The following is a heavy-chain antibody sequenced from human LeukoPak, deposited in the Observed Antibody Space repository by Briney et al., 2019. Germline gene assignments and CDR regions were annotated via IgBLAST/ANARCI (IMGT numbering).Heavy chain of an antibody. J-gene: IGHJ4*02. CDR3: ARQYSYGYYFDY. Sequence: SETLSLTCTVSGGSISSYYWSWIRQPPGKGLEWIGYIYYSGSTNYNPSLKSRVSISVDTSKNQFSLKLSSVTAADTAVYYCARQYSYGYYFDYWGQGTLVTVSS. CDR1: GGSISSYY. D-gene: IGHD5-18*01. CDR2: IYYSGST. V-gene: IGHV4-59*01.